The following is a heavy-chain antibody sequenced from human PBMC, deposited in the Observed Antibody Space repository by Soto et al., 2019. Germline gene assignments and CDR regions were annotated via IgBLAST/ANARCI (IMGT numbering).Heavy chain of an antibody. CDR3: ARDNGGSGWYY. D-gene: IGHD6-19*01. CDR1: GFPFSSNW. J-gene: IGHJ4*02. V-gene: IGHV3-7*01. CDR2: INRDGSEK. Sequence: GGSLRLSCAASGFPFSSNWMSWVRQAPGKGPEWVANINRDGSEKHYVDSVRGRFTISRDNAKNSLYLQMNSLRAEDTAVYYCARDNGGSGWYYWGQGTPVTVSS.